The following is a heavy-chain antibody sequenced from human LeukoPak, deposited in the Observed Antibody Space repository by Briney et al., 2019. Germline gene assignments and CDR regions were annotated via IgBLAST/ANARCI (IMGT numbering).Heavy chain of an antibody. D-gene: IGHD3-10*01. Sequence: GGSLRLSCAASGFTFSSYEMNWVRQAPGKGLEWVSYISSSGSTIYYADSVKGRFTISRDNAKNSLYLQMNSLRAEDMAVYYCARAYGSGSYLAFDYWGQGTLVTVSS. V-gene: IGHV3-48*03. CDR1: GFTFSSYE. CDR2: ISSSGSTI. J-gene: IGHJ4*02. CDR3: ARAYGSGSYLAFDY.